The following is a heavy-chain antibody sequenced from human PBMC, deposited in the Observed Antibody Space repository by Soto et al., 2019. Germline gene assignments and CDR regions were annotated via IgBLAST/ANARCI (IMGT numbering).Heavy chain of an antibody. CDR2: IYYSGST. CDR3: ARVHSSSWYEVDY. CDR1: GGSISSGGYY. V-gene: IGHV4-31*03. Sequence: PSETLSLTCTVSGGSISSGGYYWSWIRQHPGKGLEWIGYIYYSGSTYYNPSLKSRVTISVDTSKNQFSLKLSSVTAADTAVYYCARVHSSSWYEVDYWGQGTLVTVSS. D-gene: IGHD6-13*01. J-gene: IGHJ4*02.